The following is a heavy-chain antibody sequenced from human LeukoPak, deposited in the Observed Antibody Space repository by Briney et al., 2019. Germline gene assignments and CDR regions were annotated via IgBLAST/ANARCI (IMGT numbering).Heavy chain of an antibody. CDR1: GGTFSSYA. CDR2: IIPIFGTA. CDR3: AREPGYSSGLDAFDI. D-gene: IGHD6-19*01. V-gene: IGHV1-69*05. Sequence: GSSVKVSCKASGGTFSSYAISWVRQAPGQGLEWMGGIIPIFGTANYAQKFQGRVTITTDESTSTAYMELSSLRSEDTAVYYCAREPGYSSGLDAFDIWGQGTMVTVSS. J-gene: IGHJ3*02.